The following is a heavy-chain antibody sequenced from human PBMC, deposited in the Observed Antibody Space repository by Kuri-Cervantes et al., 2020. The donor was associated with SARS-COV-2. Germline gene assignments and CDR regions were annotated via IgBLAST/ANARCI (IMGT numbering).Heavy chain of an antibody. Sequence: GESLKISCTASGFTFGDYAMSWVRQAPGKGLEWVGFIRSKAYGGTTEYAAPVKGRFTISRDDSKSIAYLQMNSLKTEDTAVYYCTRDDFWSGYSNYWGQGTLVTVSS. J-gene: IGHJ4*02. CDR1: GFTFGDYA. CDR2: IRSKAYGGTT. D-gene: IGHD3-3*01. CDR3: TRDDFWSGYSNY. V-gene: IGHV3-49*04.